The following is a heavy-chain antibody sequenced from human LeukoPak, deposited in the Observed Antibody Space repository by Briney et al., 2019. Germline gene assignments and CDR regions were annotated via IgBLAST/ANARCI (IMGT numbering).Heavy chain of an antibody. D-gene: IGHD3-9*01. CDR1: GFTFSSYW. CDR2: IKQDGSEK. CDR3: AREDYDILTGDNNWFDP. V-gene: IGHV3-7*01. J-gene: IGHJ5*02. Sequence: GGSLRLSCAASGFTFSSYWMSWVRQAPGKGLEWVANIKQDGSEKYYVDSVKGRFTISRDNAKNSLYLQMNSLRAEDTAVYYCAREDYDILTGDNNWFDPWGQGTLVTVSS.